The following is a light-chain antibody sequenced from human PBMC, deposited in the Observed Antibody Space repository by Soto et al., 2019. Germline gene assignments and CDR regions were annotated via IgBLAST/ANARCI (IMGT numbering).Light chain of an antibody. CDR2: EGS. CDR3: CSYAGSSTWV. J-gene: IGLJ3*02. CDR1: SSDVGSYNL. Sequence: QSVLTQPASVSGSPGQSITISCTGTSSDVGSYNLVSWYQQHSVKAPKLMIYEGSKRPSGVSNRFSGSKSGNTASLTICGLQAEDEADYYCCSYAGSSTWVFGGGTKLTVL. V-gene: IGLV2-23*01.